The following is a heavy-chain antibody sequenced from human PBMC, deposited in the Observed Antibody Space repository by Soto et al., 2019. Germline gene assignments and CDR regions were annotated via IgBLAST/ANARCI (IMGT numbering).Heavy chain of an antibody. CDR3: ATDRGIAARPLGHYYYGMDV. CDR2: ITGNGGYT. J-gene: IGHJ6*02. Sequence: GGSLRLSCAASGFTFSSYAMSWVRQAPGKGLEWVSAITGNGGYTYYADSVKGRFTISRDNSKNTLYLQMNSLGAEDTAVYYCATDRGIAARPLGHYYYGMDVWGQGTTVTVSS. D-gene: IGHD6-6*01. CDR1: GFTFSSYA. V-gene: IGHV3-23*01.